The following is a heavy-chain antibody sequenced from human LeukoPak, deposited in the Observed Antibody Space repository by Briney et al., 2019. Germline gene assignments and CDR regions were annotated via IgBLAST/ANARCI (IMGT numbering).Heavy chain of an antibody. Sequence: GGSLRLSCAASGFTVSSNYMSWVRQAPGKGLEWVSVIYSGGSTYYADSVKGRFTISRDNSKNTLYLQMNSLRAEDTAVYYCARRRPDGQQQLAEYFQHWGQGTLVTVSS. CDR3: ARRRPDGQQQLAEYFQH. J-gene: IGHJ1*01. V-gene: IGHV3-66*02. CDR2: IYSGGST. CDR1: GFTVSSNY. D-gene: IGHD6-13*01.